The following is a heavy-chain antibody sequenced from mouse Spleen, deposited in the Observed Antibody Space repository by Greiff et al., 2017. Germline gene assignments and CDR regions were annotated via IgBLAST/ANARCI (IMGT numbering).Heavy chain of an antibody. D-gene: IGHD1-1*01. CDR2: IYPGSGNT. J-gene: IGHJ1*01. V-gene: IGHV1-76*01. CDR3: ARRKDYYGSSYDWYFDV. CDR1: GYTFTDYY. Sequence: QVQLKESGAELVRPGASVKLSCKASGYTFTDYYINWVKQRPGQGLEWIARIYPGSGNTYYNEKFKGKATLTAEKSSSTAYMQLSSLTSEDSAVYFCARRKDYYGSSYDWYFDVWGAGTTVTVSS.